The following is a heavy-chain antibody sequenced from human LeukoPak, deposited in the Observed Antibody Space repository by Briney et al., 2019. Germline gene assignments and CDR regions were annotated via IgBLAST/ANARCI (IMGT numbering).Heavy chain of an antibody. J-gene: IGHJ4*02. CDR1: GGTFSSYA. CDR2: IIPIFGTA. Sequence: SVKVSCKASGGTFSSYAISWVRQAPGQGLEWMGGIIPIFGTANYAQKFQGRVTITADESTSTAYMELSGLRSEDTAVYYCAKYWDDAGSWYFDYWGQGTLVTVSS. D-gene: IGHD2/OR15-2a*01. V-gene: IGHV1-69*13. CDR3: AKYWDDAGSWYFDY.